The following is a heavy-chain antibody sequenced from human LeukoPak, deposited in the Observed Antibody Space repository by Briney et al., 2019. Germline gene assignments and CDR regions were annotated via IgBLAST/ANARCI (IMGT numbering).Heavy chain of an antibody. J-gene: IGHJ4*02. Sequence: GGSLRLSCAASGFTFSSYSMNWVRQAPGKGLEWVSYISSSSSTIYYADSVKGRFTISRDNAKNSLYPQMNSLRAEDTAVYYCARDEYGDYVGYFDYWGQGTLVTVSS. D-gene: IGHD4-17*01. CDR3: ARDEYGDYVGYFDY. CDR2: ISSSSSTI. CDR1: GFTFSSYS. V-gene: IGHV3-48*01.